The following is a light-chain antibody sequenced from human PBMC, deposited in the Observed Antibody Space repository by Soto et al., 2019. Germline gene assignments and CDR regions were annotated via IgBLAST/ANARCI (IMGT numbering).Light chain of an antibody. Sequence: SSELTQSPSVSVSPGQTARLTCSGDALTKQYAHWYQQRPGQAPVLVIYKDTERPSGIPERFSGSTSGTTVTLTISGVQAEDEADYYCQSANRSGGYPVFGAGTKLTVL. CDR2: KDT. CDR1: ALTKQY. V-gene: IGLV3-25*02. J-gene: IGLJ1*01. CDR3: QSANRSGGYPV.